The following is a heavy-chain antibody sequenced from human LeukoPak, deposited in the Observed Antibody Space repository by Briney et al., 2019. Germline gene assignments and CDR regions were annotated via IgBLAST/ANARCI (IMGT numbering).Heavy chain of an antibody. CDR2: ISWNSGSI. Sequence: GGSLRLSCAASGFTVSSNYMSWVRQAPGKGLEWVSGISWNSGSIGYADSVKGRFTISRDNAKNSLYLQMNSLRAEDMALYYCAKSKSRYSSGWYYFDYWGQGTLVTVSS. CDR3: AKSKSRYSSGWYYFDY. V-gene: IGHV3-9*03. D-gene: IGHD6-19*01. J-gene: IGHJ4*02. CDR1: GFTVSSNY.